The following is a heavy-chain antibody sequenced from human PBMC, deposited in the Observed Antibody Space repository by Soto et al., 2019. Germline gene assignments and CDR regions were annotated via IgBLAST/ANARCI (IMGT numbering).Heavy chain of an antibody. J-gene: IGHJ4*02. V-gene: IGHV3-23*01. Sequence: GGSLRLSCAASGFTFSSYAMSWVRQAPGKGLEWVSAISGSGGSTYYADSVKGRFTISRDNSKNTLYLQMNSLRAEDTAVYYCAKGGWGSYYNPLDKFDYWGQGTLVTVSS. CDR1: GFTFSSYA. CDR3: AKGGWGSYYNPLDKFDY. CDR2: ISGSGGST. D-gene: IGHD1-26*01.